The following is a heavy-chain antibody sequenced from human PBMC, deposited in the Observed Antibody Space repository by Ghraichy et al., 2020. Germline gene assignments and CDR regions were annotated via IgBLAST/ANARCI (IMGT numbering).Heavy chain of an antibody. CDR3: AKGDLGDFWSGHHDY. CDR2: ISGSGGIT. CDR1: GFTFKRFA. J-gene: IGHJ4*02. D-gene: IGHD3-3*01. Sequence: GGSLRLSCAGSGFTFKRFAMTWVRQAPGKGLEWVSSISGSGGITHYGDSVKGRFTISRDNFDNTLYVQMNSLRAEDTAVYYCAKGDLGDFWSGHHDYWGQGTLVTVSS. V-gene: IGHV3-23*01.